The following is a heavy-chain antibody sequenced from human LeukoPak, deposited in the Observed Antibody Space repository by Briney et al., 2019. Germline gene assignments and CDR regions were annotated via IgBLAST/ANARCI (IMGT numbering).Heavy chain of an antibody. V-gene: IGHV3-21*01. CDR3: ARDLSLVLWFGELWDY. Sequence: GGSLRLSCEASGFTFNTYSMNWARQAPGKGLEWVSSIDSSGGYMFYADSVKGRFIISRDNAKNSLYLQMNSLRAEDTAVYYCARDLSLVLWFGELWDYWGQGTLVTVSS. CDR1: GFTFNTYS. D-gene: IGHD3-10*01. J-gene: IGHJ4*02. CDR2: IDSSGGYM.